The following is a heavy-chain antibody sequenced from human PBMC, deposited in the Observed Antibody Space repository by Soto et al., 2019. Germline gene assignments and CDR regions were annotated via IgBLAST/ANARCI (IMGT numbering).Heavy chain of an antibody. CDR3: ARGGWRQIDY. V-gene: IGHV4-59*08. CDR1: GGSIGSYY. J-gene: IGHJ4*02. D-gene: IGHD3-3*01. Sequence: QVQLLESGPGLVKPSETLCLTCSVSGGSIGSYYWSWIRQPPGKGLEWIGYIYYSGSTNYNPSLKSRVTISVDTSKNQFSLKLSSVTAADTAVYYCARGGWRQIDYWGQGTLVTVSS. CDR2: IYYSGST.